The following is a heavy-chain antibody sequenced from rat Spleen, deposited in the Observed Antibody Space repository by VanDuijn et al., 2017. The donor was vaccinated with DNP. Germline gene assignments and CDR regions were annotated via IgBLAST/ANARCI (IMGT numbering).Heavy chain of an antibody. V-gene: IGHV2-43*01. J-gene: IGHJ2*01. CDR3: TRDGQWDYLEY. Sequence: QVQLRESGPGLVQPSQTLSLACTVSGFSLTNHHVHWVRQPSGKGLEWMGVVWIGGTTHISSIFKSRVSINRDTSRNQDFLEVDSLQSEDSATYYCTRDGQWDYLEYWGQGVMVTVAS. CDR2: VWIGGTT. CDR1: GFSLTNHH. D-gene: IGHD1-1*01.